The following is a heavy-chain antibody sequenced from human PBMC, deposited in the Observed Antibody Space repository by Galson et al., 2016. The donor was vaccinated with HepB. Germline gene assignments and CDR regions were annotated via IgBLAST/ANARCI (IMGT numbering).Heavy chain of an antibody. Sequence: TLSLTCTVSGGSISSAEYSWSWIRQPPGKGLENIGNVYESGNTYYDPSLESRVTISIDKSKNQFSLKLSSVTTADTAVYYCARGYSYALDVWGQGTTVTVSS. J-gene: IGHJ6*02. CDR1: GGSISSAEYS. CDR2: VYESGNT. CDR3: ARGYSYALDV. V-gene: IGHV4-30-2*01.